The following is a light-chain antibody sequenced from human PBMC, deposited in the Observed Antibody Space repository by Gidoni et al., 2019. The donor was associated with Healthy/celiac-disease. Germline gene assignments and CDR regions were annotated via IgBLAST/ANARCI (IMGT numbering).Light chain of an antibody. CDR3: QQYGSSPLT. CDR2: GAS. V-gene: IGKV3-20*01. CDR1: QSVSSSY. J-gene: IGKJ4*01. Sequence: SQSVSSSYLAWYQQKPGQAPRLLIYGASSRATGIPDRFSGSGSGTDFPLTISRLEPEDFAVYYCQQYGSSPLTFGGGTKVEIK.